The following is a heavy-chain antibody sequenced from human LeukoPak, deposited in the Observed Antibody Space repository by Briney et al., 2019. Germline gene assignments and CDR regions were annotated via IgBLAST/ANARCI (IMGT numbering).Heavy chain of an antibody. CDR1: GGSISSSSYY. V-gene: IGHV4-39*01. J-gene: IGHJ5*02. D-gene: IGHD6-13*01. CDR3: ARSSGYSSSGGLNWFDT. CDR2: IYYSGRT. Sequence: SETLSLTCTVSGGSISSSSYYWVWIRQPPGKGLVWIGSIYYSGRTYYNPTLKSRVTISVDTSKNQFSLKLSSMTAADTAVYYCARSSGYSSSGGLNWFDTWGQGTLVTVSS.